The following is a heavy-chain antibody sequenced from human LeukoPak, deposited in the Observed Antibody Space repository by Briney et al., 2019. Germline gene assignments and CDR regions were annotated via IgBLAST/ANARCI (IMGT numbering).Heavy chain of an antibody. CDR3: ATDRGWRTSGYYLYYFEY. CDR2: IKHDGSEK. V-gene: IGHV3-7*01. D-gene: IGHD3-3*01. CDR1: GFIFTNYF. J-gene: IGHJ4*02. Sequence: GGSLRLSCAASGFIFTNYFMSWVRRAPGKGLEWVASIKHDGSEKYYVDSVRGRLTISRDNTMNSLYLQMSSLRAEDTAVYYCATDRGWRTSGYYLYYFEYWGQGTLVTYSS.